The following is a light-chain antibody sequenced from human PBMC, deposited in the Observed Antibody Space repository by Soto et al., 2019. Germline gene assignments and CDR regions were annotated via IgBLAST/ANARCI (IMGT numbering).Light chain of an antibody. Sequence: QSVLTQPASVSGSPGQSITISCPGTSSDVGGYNYVSWYQHHPGKAPKLMTFDVSNRPSGVSNRFSGSKSGNTASLTTSGLQPEDEADYYCSSYTTSNTRQIVFGTGTKVTVL. CDR1: SSDVGGYNY. CDR2: DVS. J-gene: IGLJ1*01. V-gene: IGLV2-14*03. CDR3: SSYTTSNTRQIV.